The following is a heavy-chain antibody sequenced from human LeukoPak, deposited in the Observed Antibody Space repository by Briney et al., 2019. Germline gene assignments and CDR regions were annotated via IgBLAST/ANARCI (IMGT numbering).Heavy chain of an antibody. D-gene: IGHD6-13*01. CDR3: ASPYSSRDY. CDR1: GGSISSYY. J-gene: IGHJ4*02. V-gene: IGHV4-34*01. CDR2: INHSGST. Sequence: SETLSLTCTVSGGSISSYYWSWIRQPPGKGLEWIGEINHSGSTNYNPSLKSRVTISVDTSKNQFSLKLSSVTAADTAVYYCASPYSSRDYWGQGTLVTVSS.